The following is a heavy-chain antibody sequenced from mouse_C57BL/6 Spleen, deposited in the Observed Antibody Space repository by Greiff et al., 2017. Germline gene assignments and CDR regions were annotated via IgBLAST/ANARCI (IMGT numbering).Heavy chain of an antibody. V-gene: IGHV5-9-1*02. Sequence: EVMLVESGEGLVKPGGSLKLSCAASGFTFSSYAMSWVRQTPEKRLEWVAYISSGGDYIYYADTVKGRFTISRDNARNTLYLQMSSLKSEDTAMYYCTRDSAQTAFAYWGKGTLVTVSA. CDR2: ISSGGDYI. J-gene: IGHJ3*01. D-gene: IGHD3-2*02. CDR3: TRDSAQTAFAY. CDR1: GFTFSSYA.